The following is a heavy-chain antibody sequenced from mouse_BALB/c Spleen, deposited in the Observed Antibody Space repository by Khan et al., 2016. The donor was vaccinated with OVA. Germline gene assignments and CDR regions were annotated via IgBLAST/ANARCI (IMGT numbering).Heavy chain of an antibody. V-gene: IGHV3-2*02. J-gene: IGHJ2*01. CDR3: ARSIMAN. CDR1: GYSITSDYA. CDR2: ISSSGST. Sequence: EVKLQESGPGLVKPSQSLSLTCTVTGYSITSDYAWNLIRQFPGNKLEWMGYISSSGSTSYNPSLNSRISITRDTSTTQFFLQLNSVTTEDTATYYCARSIMANWGQGTTLTVSS.